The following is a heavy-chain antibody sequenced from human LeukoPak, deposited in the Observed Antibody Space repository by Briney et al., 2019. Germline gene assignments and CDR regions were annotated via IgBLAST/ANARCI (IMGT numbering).Heavy chain of an antibody. CDR2: IYYRGST. V-gene: IGHV4-31*03. J-gene: IGHJ6*03. CDR1: GGPISSGGYY. D-gene: IGHD2-2*01. Sequence: SETLSLTCTVSGGPISSGGYYWSWIRPHPGKGLEWIVYIYYRGSTYYNPSLKSRVTISVDTSKNKFSLKLSSVTAADTAVYYCARSDTAWEYQLLPYYYYMDVWGKGTTVTVSS. CDR3: ARSDTAWEYQLLPYYYYMDV.